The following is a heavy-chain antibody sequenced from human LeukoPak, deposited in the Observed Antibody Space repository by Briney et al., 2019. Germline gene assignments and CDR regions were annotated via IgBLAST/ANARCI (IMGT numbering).Heavy chain of an antibody. V-gene: IGHV4-59*11. Sequence: SETLSLTCSVSGGSISSLFWTWIRQPPGKGLEWIGHIYHSGSTNYNPSLKSRVTISVDTSKSQFSLRLSSVTAADTAVHYCARAAPYCSGGTCYDSWGQGTLVTVSS. CDR3: ARAAPYCSGGTCYDS. CDR2: IYHSGST. D-gene: IGHD2-15*01. CDR1: GGSISSLF. J-gene: IGHJ4*02.